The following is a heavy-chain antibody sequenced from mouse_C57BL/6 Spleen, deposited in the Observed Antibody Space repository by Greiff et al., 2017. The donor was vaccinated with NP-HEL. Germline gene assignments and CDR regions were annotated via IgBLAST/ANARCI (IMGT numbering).Heavy chain of an antibody. CDR3: ARGGGTFWYFDV. CDR1: GYTFTDYN. CDR2: INPNNGGT. V-gene: IGHV1-22*01. D-gene: IGHD4-1*01. Sequence: VQLQQSGPELVKPGASVKMSCKASGYTFTDYNMHWVKQSHGKSLEWIGYINPNNGGTSYNQKFKGKATLTVNKSSSTAYMELRSLTSEDSAVYYCARGGGTFWYFDVWGTGTTVTVSS. J-gene: IGHJ1*03.